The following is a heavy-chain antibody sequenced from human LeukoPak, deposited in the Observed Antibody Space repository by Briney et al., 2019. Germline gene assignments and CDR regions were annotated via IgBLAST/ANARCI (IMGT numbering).Heavy chain of an antibody. J-gene: IGHJ4*02. CDR2: IYYSGST. CDR3: AGLGYSYGYAEDY. V-gene: IGHV4-39*01. Sequence: SETLSLTCTVSGGSISSYYWGWIRQPPGRGLEWIGSIYYSGSTYYNPSLKSRVTISVDTSKNQFSLKLSSVTAADTAVYYCAGLGYSYGYAEDYWGQGTLVTVSS. CDR1: GGSISSYY. D-gene: IGHD5-18*01.